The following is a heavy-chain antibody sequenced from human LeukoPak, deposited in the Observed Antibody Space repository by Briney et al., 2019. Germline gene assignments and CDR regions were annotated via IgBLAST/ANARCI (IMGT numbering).Heavy chain of an antibody. J-gene: IGHJ4*02. CDR1: GFTFNTYA. V-gene: IGHV3-23*01. CDR3: ARILSGFGSDY. D-gene: IGHD2/OR15-2a*01. Sequence: GGSLRLSCAASGFTFNTYAMTWVRQAPGKGLEWVSSINAYGGNTYYVDSVKGRFTISRDNSKDTLYLQMHSLRVEDTAVYYCARILSGFGSDYWGQGTLVTVSS. CDR2: INAYGGNT.